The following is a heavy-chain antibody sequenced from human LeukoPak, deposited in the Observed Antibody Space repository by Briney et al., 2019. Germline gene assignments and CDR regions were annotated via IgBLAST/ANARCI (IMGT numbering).Heavy chain of an antibody. CDR3: ARAGGSTVSHSDY. J-gene: IGHJ4*02. Sequence: GGSLRLSCGASGFTFDNYNMNWVRQAPGKGLEWVASISSTSGNIFHADSVKGRFTISRDNAKQSLYLQMNSLRAEDTAVYYCARAGGSTVSHSDYWGQGTLVTVSS. V-gene: IGHV3-21*01. D-gene: IGHD4-17*01. CDR1: GFTFDNYN. CDR2: ISSTSGNI.